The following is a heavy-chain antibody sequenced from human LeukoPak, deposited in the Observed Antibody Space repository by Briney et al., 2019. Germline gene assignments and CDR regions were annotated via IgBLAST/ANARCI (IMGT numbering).Heavy chain of an antibody. CDR3: AKRVDTSMAGFDY. Sequence: GGSLRLSCAASGFTFSSYSMNWVRQAPGKGLEWVSGISGRGDTTDYADSVKGRFTISRDNSKNTLYLQMDSLRADDTAVFYCAKRVDTSMAGFDYWGQGTLVTVSS. CDR2: ISGRGDTT. CDR1: GFTFSSYS. J-gene: IGHJ4*02. D-gene: IGHD5-18*01. V-gene: IGHV3-23*01.